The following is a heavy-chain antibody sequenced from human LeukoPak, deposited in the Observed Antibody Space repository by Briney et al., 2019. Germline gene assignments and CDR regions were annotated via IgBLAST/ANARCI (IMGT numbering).Heavy chain of an antibody. CDR2: ISDSGST. V-gene: IGHV4-59*01. CDR3: ARGYDSSAYYPFNY. D-gene: IGHD3-22*01. CDR1: GGSIGNFY. Sequence: SETLSLTCTVSGGSIGNFYWSWIRQPPGRGLEWIGYISDSGSTSYNPSLKSRVTISVDTSKNQFSLMLSSVTAADTAVYYCARGYDSSAYYPFNYWGQGTLVTVSS. J-gene: IGHJ4*02.